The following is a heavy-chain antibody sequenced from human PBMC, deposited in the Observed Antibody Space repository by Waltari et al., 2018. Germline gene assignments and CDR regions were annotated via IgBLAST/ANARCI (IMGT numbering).Heavy chain of an antibody. CDR2: INPNSGGT. CDR1: GYTFTGYY. Sequence: QVQLVQSGAEVKKPGASVKVSCKASGYTFTGYYMHWVRQAPGQGLEWMGWINPNSGGTNYAQKFQGRVTRTRDTSISTAYMELSRLRSDDTAVYYCARGLIVVVPAAINGVDYWGQGTLVTVSS. D-gene: IGHD2-2*01. V-gene: IGHV1-2*02. CDR3: ARGLIVVVPAAINGVDY. J-gene: IGHJ4*02.